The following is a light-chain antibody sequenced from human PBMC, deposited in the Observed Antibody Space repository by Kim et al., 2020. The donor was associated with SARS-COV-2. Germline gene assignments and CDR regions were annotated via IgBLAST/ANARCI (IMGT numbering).Light chain of an antibody. CDR3: SSYTSSSTRV. CDR1: GSDGGGYNY. Sequence: GQSITMSCTGTGSDGGGYNYVSWYQQHPGKAPKLMIYDVSNRPSGVSNRFSGSKSGNTASLTISGLQAEDEADYYCSSYTSSSTRVFGGGTQLTVL. J-gene: IGLJ3*02. V-gene: IGLV2-14*03. CDR2: DVS.